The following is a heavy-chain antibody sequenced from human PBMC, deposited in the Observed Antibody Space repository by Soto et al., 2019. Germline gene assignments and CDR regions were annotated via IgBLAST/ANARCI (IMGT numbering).Heavy chain of an antibody. CDR1: GGTFSSYP. CDR2: IIPIFGQP. J-gene: IGHJ6*02. Sequence: QVQLVQSGTEVKKPGSSVKVSCKASGGTFSSYPITWVRQAPGQGLEWMGGIIPIFGQPNYAQKIQGRVTITADESTSTVYMELSSLRSEDTAVYYCARESRLGGGGMDVWGQGTTVTVSS. CDR3: ARESRLGGGGMDV. D-gene: IGHD1-26*01. V-gene: IGHV1-69*01.